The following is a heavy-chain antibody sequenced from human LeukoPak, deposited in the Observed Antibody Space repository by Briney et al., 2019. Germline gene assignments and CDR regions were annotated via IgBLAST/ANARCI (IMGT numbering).Heavy chain of an antibody. D-gene: IGHD2-2*01. V-gene: IGHV4-30-4*01. CDR3: AVGPAAIFTVDYYFDY. CDR1: GGSISSGDYY. CDR2: IYYSGST. J-gene: IGHJ4*02. Sequence: PSQTLSLTCTVSGGSISSGDYYWSWIRQPPGKGLEWIGYIYYSGSTYYNPSLKSRVTISVDTSKNQFSLKLSSVTAADTAVYYCAVGPAAIFTVDYYFDYWGQGTLVTVSS.